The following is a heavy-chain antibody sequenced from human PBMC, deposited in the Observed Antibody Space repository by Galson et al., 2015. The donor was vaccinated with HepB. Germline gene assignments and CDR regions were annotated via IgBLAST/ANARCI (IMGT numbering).Heavy chain of an antibody. V-gene: IGHV4-59*01. D-gene: IGHD3-22*01. CDR1: GGSISSYY. J-gene: IGHJ4*02. CDR3: ARVGGDYYDSSGYPDY. Sequence: QVQLQESGPGLVKPSETLSLTCTVSGGSISSYYWSWIRQPPGKGLEWIGYIYYSGSTNYNPSLKSRVTISVDTSKNQFSLKLGSVTAAGTAVYYCARVGGDYYDSSGYPDYWGQGTLVTVSS. CDR2: IYYSGST.